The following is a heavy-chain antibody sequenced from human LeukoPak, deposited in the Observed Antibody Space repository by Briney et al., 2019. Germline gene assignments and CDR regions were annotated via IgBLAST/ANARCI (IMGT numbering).Heavy chain of an antibody. CDR2: IYYSGST. V-gene: IGHV4-61*08. CDR3: ARDGSGSAVYGEGLEAFDI. CDR1: GGSISSGDYY. Sequence: SPSQTLSLTCTVSGGSISSGDYYWSWIRQPPGKGLEWIGYIYYSGSTNYNPSLKSRVTISVDTSKNQFSLKLSSVTAADTAVYYCARDGSGSAVYGEGLEAFDIWGQGTMVTVSS. J-gene: IGHJ3*02. D-gene: IGHD3-10*01.